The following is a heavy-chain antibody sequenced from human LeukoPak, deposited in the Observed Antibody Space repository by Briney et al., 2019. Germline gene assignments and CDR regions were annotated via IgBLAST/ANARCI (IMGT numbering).Heavy chain of an antibody. V-gene: IGHV1-8*02. CDR1: GGTFSSYA. CDR3: ARGAAIVYYYYYGMDV. D-gene: IGHD2-2*01. Sequence: ASVKVSCKASGGTFSSYAISWVRQATGQGLEWMGWMNPNSGNTGYAQKFQGRVTMTRNTSISTAYMELSSLRSEDTAVYYCARGAAIVYYYYYGMDVWGQGTTVTVSS. CDR2: MNPNSGNT. J-gene: IGHJ6*02.